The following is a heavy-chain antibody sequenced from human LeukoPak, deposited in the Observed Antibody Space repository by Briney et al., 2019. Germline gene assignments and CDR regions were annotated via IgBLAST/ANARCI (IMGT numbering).Heavy chain of an antibody. Sequence: SETLSLTCTVSGYSISSGYYWGWIRQPPGKELEWIGNIYHSGSTYYNPSLKSRVTISVDTSKNQFSLKLSSVTAADTAVYYCARAGMATYGGHFDYWGQGTLVTVSS. V-gene: IGHV4-38-2*02. CDR3: ARAGMATYGGHFDY. D-gene: IGHD5-24*01. CDR1: GYSISSGYY. CDR2: IYHSGST. J-gene: IGHJ4*02.